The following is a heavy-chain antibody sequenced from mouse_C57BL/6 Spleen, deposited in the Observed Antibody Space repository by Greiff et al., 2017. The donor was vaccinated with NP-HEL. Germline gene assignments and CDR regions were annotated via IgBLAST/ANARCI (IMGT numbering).Heavy chain of an antibody. CDR3: ARGGSELFAY. CDR2: ISYDGSN. Sequence: EVQLQQSGPGLVKPSQSLSLTCSVTGYSITSGYYWNWIRQFPGNKLEWMGYISYDGSNNYNPSLKNRISITRDTSKNQFFLKLNSVTTEDTATYYCARGGSELFAYWGQGTLVTVSA. CDR1: GYSITSGYY. J-gene: IGHJ3*01. V-gene: IGHV3-6*01.